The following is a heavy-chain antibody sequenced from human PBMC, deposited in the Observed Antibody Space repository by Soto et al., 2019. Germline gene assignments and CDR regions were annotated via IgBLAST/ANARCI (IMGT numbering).Heavy chain of an antibody. CDR3: ARYHWYFHYFDS. Sequence: SETLSLTCNVSGGSISSRGYYWNWIRQHPGKGLEYIGYISYSGSTYYNPSLKSRLTISVDTSKNQFSLKLNSVTAADTAVYYCARYHWYFHYFDSWAQGSLVTVSS. J-gene: IGHJ4*02. V-gene: IGHV4-31*03. CDR2: ISYSGST. CDR1: GGSISSRGYY. D-gene: IGHD1-7*01.